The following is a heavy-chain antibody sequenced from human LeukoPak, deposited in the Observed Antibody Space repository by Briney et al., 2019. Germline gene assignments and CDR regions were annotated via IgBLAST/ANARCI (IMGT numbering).Heavy chain of an antibody. CDR2: ISYDGSNK. V-gene: IGHV3-30*01. CDR3: ARGRVAYYSNYLGY. CDR1: GFTFSSYA. D-gene: IGHD4-11*01. Sequence: GRSLRFSCAASGFTFSSYAMHWIRQAPGKGLEWVAVISYDGSNKYYADSVKGRFTISRDNSKNTLYLQMNSLRAEDTAVYYCARGRVAYYSNYLGYWGQGTLVTVSS. J-gene: IGHJ4*02.